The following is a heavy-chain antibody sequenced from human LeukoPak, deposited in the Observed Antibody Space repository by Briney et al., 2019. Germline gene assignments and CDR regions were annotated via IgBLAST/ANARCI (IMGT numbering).Heavy chain of an antibody. J-gene: IGHJ4*02. CDR3: AKEGGDDYGDYGDLLYYY. V-gene: IGHV3-30*18. CDR2: ISYDGSNT. CDR1: GFTFSSYG. D-gene: IGHD4-17*01. Sequence: GRSLRLSCAASGFTFSSYGMHWVRQAPGNGLEWVAVISYDGSNTYYADSVKGRFTISRDNSKNTLYLQMNSLRAEDTAVYYCAKEGGDDYGDYGDLLYYYWGQGTLVTVSS.